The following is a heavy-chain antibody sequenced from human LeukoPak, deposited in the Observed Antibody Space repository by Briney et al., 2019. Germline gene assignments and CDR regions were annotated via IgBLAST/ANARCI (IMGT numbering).Heavy chain of an antibody. D-gene: IGHD3-16*01. CDR2: ISAYSGNT. Sequence: GASVKVSCKASRDTFTSYGISSVRQAPGQGLECMVWISAYSGNTNYAQKLQGRVTMTTDTSTSTAYMELRSLRSDDTAVYYCARDWGDVGSGGSGNFDYWGQGTLVTVSS. J-gene: IGHJ4*02. V-gene: IGHV1-18*01. CDR1: RDTFTSYG. CDR3: ARDWGDVGSGGSGNFDY.